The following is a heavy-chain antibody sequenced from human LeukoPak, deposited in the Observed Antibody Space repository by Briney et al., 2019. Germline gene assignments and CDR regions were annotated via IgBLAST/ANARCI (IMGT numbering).Heavy chain of an antibody. Sequence: PGGSLRLSCAASGFTFSSYGMHWVRQAPGKGLEWVAVIWYDGSNKYYADSVKGRFTISRDNSKNTLYLQMNSLRAEDTAVYYCARVRVHCSGGSCYLLYGMDVWGQGTTVTVSS. V-gene: IGHV3-33*01. CDR1: GFTFSSYG. D-gene: IGHD2-15*01. CDR3: ARVRVHCSGGSCYLLYGMDV. J-gene: IGHJ6*02. CDR2: IWYDGSNK.